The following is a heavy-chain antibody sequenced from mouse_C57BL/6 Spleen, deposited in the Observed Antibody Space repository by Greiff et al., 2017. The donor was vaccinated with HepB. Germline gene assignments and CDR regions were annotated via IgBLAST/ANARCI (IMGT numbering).Heavy chain of an antibody. CDR3: ARLHSYSNFPFDY. CDR2: IYPGSGST. Sequence: QVQLQQPGAELVKPGASVKMSCKASGYTFTSYWITWVKQRPGQGLEWIGDIYPGSGSTNYNEKFKSKATLTVDKSSSTAYMQLSSLTSEDSAVYYCARLHSYSNFPFDYWGQGTTLTVSS. CDR1: GYTFTSYW. J-gene: IGHJ2*01. D-gene: IGHD2-5*01. V-gene: IGHV1-55*01.